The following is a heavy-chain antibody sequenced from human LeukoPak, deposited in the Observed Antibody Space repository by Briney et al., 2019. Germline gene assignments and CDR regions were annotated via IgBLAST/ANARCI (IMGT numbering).Heavy chain of an antibody. CDR3: ARSVPSDY. CDR2: ISVYNGET. CDR1: GYTFTSFG. V-gene: IGHV1-18*01. J-gene: IGHJ4*02. Sequence: ASVTVSCTASGYTFTSFGISWVRQAPGQGLEWMGWISVYNGETNSAQKCQDRVTITTDTSTSTVYMELRNLRSDDTAVYYCARSVPSDYWGEGTLVIVSS.